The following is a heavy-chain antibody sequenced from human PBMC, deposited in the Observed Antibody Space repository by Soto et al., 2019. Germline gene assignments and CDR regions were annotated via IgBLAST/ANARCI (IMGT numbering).Heavy chain of an antibody. CDR2: IWFDGSNT. CDR1: GFTFSTFG. CDR3: ARAGFRYWYFDL. Sequence: GGSLGLSCAASGFTFSTFGMHWVRQAPGKGLEWVALIWFDGSNTYYADSVKGRFTISRDNSKNTLYLQMNSLRAEDTAVYYCARAGFRYWYFDLWGRGTLVTVSS. J-gene: IGHJ2*01. D-gene: IGHD3-10*01. V-gene: IGHV3-33*01.